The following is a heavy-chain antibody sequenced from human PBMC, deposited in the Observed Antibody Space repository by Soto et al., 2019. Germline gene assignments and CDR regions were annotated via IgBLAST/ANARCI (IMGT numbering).Heavy chain of an antibody. J-gene: IGHJ4*02. Sequence: SETLSLTCTVSGGSISSSSYYWGWIRQPPGKGLEWIGSIYYSGSTYYNPSLKSRVTISVDTSKNQFSLKLSSVTAADTAVYYCARYHIWFGELSVDYWGQGTLVTVSS. D-gene: IGHD3-10*01. V-gene: IGHV4-39*01. CDR1: GGSISSSSYY. CDR2: IYYSGST. CDR3: ARYHIWFGELSVDY.